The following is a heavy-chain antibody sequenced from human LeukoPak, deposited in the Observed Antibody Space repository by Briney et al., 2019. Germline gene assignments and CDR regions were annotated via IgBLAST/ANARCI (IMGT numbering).Heavy chain of an antibody. CDR3: ANLGYCSSTSCFPYYYYMDV. D-gene: IGHD2-2*01. CDR2: INPNSGGT. CDR1: GYTFTGYY. Sequence: ASVKVSCKASGYTFTGYYMHWVRQAPGQGLEWMGWINPNSGGTNYAQKFQGRVTMTRDTSISTAYMELSRLRSDDTAVYYCANLGYCSSTSCFPYYYYMDVWGKGTTVTVSS. V-gene: IGHV1-2*02. J-gene: IGHJ6*03.